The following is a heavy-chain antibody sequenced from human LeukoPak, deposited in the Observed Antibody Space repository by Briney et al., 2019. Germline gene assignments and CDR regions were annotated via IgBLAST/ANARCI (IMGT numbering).Heavy chain of an antibody. Sequence: GGSLRLSCAASGFTVSSYYMNWVRQAPGKGLEWVGRIKPKTDGETTEYAAPVRDRFSISRDDSKSMMYLQMNSLKTEDTAVYYCITPLPYSAQGGQGTLVTVSS. CDR2: IKPKTDGETT. CDR3: ITPLPYSAQ. V-gene: IGHV3-15*07. CDR1: GFTVSSYY. D-gene: IGHD2-21*01. J-gene: IGHJ4*02.